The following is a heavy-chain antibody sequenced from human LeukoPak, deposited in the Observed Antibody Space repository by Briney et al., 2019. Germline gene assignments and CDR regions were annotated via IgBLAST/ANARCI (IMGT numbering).Heavy chain of an antibody. Sequence: ASVKVSCKASGGTFSSYAISWVRQAPAQGLEWMGGIIPIFGTANYAQKFQGRVTITTDESTSTAYMELSSLRSEDTAVYYCARVISGRIVALNWFDPWGQGTLVTVFS. D-gene: IGHD3-22*01. CDR1: GGTFSSYA. V-gene: IGHV1-69*05. J-gene: IGHJ5*02. CDR2: IIPIFGTA. CDR3: ARVISGRIVALNWFDP.